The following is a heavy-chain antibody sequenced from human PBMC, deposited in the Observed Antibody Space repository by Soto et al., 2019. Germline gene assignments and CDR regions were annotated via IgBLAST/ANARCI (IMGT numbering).Heavy chain of an antibody. CDR1: GGSVSSGSYY. J-gene: IGHJ5*02. CDR3: ARRAVAGTRFDP. CDR2: IYYSGST. V-gene: IGHV4-61*01. Sequence: QVQLQESGPGLVKPSETLSLTCTVSGGSVSSGSYYWSWIRQPPGKGLEWIGYIYYSGSTNYNPSLKSRVTISVDTSKSQFSLKLSSVTAADTAVYYCARRAVAGTRFDPWGQGTLVTVSS. D-gene: IGHD6-19*01.